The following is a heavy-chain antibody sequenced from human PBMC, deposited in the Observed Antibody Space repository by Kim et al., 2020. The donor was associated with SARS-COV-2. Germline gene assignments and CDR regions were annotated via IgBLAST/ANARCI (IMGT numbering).Heavy chain of an antibody. V-gene: IGHV3-30*18. Sequence: GGSLRLSCAASGFTFSSYGMHWVRQAPGKGLEWVAVISYDGSNKYYADSVKGRFTISRDNSKNTLYLQMNSLRAEDTAVYYCAKDNSNYVHYYYYYGMDVWGQGTTVTVSS. CDR3: AKDNSNYVHYYYYYGMDV. D-gene: IGHD4-4*01. J-gene: IGHJ6*02. CDR1: GFTFSSYG. CDR2: ISYDGSNK.